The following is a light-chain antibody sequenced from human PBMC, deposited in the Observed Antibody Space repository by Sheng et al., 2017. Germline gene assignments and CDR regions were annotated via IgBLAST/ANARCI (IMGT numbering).Light chain of an antibody. CDR1: QGISNY. CDR2: GAS. V-gene: IGKV1-27*01. Sequence: DIQMTQSPSSLSASVGDRVIITCRASQGISNYLAWYQQKPGKVPKLLIYGASTLQSGVPSRFSGSGSETDFTLSISSLQPEDVATYFCQKYNSAPWTFGQGTRVEIK. CDR3: QKYNSAPWT. J-gene: IGKJ1*01.